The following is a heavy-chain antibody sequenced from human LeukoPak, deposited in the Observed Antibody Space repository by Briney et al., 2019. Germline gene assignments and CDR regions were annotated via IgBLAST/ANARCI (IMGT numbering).Heavy chain of an antibody. CDR3: AREGVVVPAATYYYYGMDV. V-gene: IGHV3-11*05. CDR2: ISSSSSYT. Sequence: KPGGSPRLSCAASGFTFSDYYMSWIRQAPGKGLEWVSYISSSSSYTNYADSVKGRFTISRDNAKNSLYLQMNSLRAEDTAVYYCAREGVVVPAATYYYYGMDVWGQGTTVTVSS. D-gene: IGHD2-2*01. J-gene: IGHJ6*02. CDR1: GFTFSDYY.